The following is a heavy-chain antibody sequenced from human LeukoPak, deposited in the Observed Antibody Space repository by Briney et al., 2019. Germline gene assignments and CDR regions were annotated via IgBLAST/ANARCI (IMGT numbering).Heavy chain of an antibody. CDR2: ISYDGSNK. Sequence: QPGRSLRLSCAASGFTFSSYGMHWVRQAPGKGLEWVAVISYDGSNKYYADSVKGRFTISRDNSKNTLYLQMNSLRAEDTAVYYCAKDRDIVVVPAASFFDYWGQGTLATVSS. V-gene: IGHV3-30*18. J-gene: IGHJ4*02. CDR3: AKDRDIVVVPAASFFDY. CDR1: GFTFSSYG. D-gene: IGHD2-2*01.